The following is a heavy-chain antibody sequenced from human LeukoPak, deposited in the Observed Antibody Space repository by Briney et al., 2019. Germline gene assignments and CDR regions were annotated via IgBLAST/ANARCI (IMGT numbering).Heavy chain of an antibody. CDR3: ARHDDRPDYGDRSFDY. V-gene: IGHV5-51*01. Sequence: GESLKISCKGSGYSFTSYWIGWVRQMPGKGLEWMGIIYPGDSDTRYSPSFQGQVTISADKSISTAYLQWSSLKASDTAMYYCARHDDRPDYGDRSFDYWGQGTLVTVSS. CDR2: IYPGDSDT. J-gene: IGHJ4*02. D-gene: IGHD4-17*01. CDR1: GYSFTSYW.